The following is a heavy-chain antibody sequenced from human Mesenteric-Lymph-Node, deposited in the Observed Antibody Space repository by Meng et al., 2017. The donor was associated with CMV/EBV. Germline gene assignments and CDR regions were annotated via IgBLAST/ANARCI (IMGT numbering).Heavy chain of an antibody. CDR1: GFTFSSYA. V-gene: IGHV3-30-3*01. CDR2: ISYDGSNK. D-gene: IGHD6-13*01. Sequence: GGSLRLSCAASGFTFSSYAMHWVRQAPGKGLEWVAVISYDGSNKYYADSVKGRFTISRDNSKNTLYLQMNSLRAEDTAVYYCAKESAAGDPGGDFWGQGTLVTVSS. J-gene: IGHJ4*02. CDR3: AKESAAGDPGGDF.